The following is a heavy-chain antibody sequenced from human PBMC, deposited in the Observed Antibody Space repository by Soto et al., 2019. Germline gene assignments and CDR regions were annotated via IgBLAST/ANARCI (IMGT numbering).Heavy chain of an antibody. Sequence: PGGSLRLSCAGSGFTFSDHYIDWVRQAPGKGLEWIGLSRNKANSYTAEYAASVKGRFTISRDDSENSLYLQMNSLKTEDTAVYYCARGSIAEPGILDYWGQGSLVTVSS. J-gene: IGHJ4*02. V-gene: IGHV3-72*01. CDR2: SRNKANSYTA. CDR1: GFTFSDHY. CDR3: ARGSIAEPGILDY.